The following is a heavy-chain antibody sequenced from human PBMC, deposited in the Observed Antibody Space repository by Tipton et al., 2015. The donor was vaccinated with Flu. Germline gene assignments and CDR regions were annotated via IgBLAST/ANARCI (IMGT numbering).Heavy chain of an antibody. D-gene: IGHD4-11*01. Sequence: LSLTCTVSGGAITGHSWNWIRQPAGKNLEWIGRISTTKRTDYNPSLKSRVTISVDTSKNQFSLKLSSVTAADTAFYYCARRDYSNYVSEPKNWFDSWGQGTLVTVSS. CDR2: ISTTKRT. J-gene: IGHJ5*01. CDR1: GGAITGHS. CDR3: ARRDYSNYVSEPKNWFDS. V-gene: IGHV4-4*07.